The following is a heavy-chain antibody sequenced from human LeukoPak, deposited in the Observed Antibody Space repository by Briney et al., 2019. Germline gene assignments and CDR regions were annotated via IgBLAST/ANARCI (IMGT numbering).Heavy chain of an antibody. CDR1: GGSISSYY. CDR3: ARDLGSIAAAGTRWFDP. V-gene: IGHV4-4*07. Sequence: SETLSLTCTVSGGSISSYYWSWIRQPAGKGLEWIGRIYTSGSTNYNPSLKSRVTMSVDTSKNRFSLKLSSVTAADTAVYYCARDLGSIAAAGTRWFDPWGQGTLVTVSS. D-gene: IGHD6-13*01. J-gene: IGHJ5*02. CDR2: IYTSGST.